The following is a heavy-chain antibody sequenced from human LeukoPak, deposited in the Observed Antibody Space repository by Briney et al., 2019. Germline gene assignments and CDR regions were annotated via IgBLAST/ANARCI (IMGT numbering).Heavy chain of an antibody. Sequence: SETLSLTCAVYGGSFSGYYWSWIRQPPGKGLEWIGEINHSGSTNYNPSLKSRVTISVDTSKNQFSLKLSSVTAADTAWYYCAXXXXXGYXSSSKYFQHWGQGTLVTVSS. V-gene: IGHV4-34*01. J-gene: IGHJ1*01. D-gene: IGHD6-13*01. CDR1: GGSFSGYY. CDR2: INHSGST. CDR3: AXXXXXGYXSSSKYFQH.